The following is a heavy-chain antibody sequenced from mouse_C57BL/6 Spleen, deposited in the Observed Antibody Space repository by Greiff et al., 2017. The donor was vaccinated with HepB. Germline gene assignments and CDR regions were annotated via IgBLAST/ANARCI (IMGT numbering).Heavy chain of an antibody. J-gene: IGHJ2*01. V-gene: IGHV1-50*01. D-gene: IGHD2-10*01. CDR2: IDPSDSYT. Sequence: QVQLQQSGAELVKPGASVKLSCKASGYTFTSYWMQWVKQRPGQGLEWIGEIDPSDSYTNYNQKFKGKATLTVDTSSSTAYMQLSSLTSEDSAVYYCARRKGLLLDYWGQGTTLTVSS. CDR1: GYTFTSYW. CDR3: ARRKGLLLDY.